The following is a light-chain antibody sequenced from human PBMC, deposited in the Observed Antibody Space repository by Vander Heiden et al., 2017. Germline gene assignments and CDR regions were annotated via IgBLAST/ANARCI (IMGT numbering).Light chain of an antibody. J-gene: IGLJ2*01. CDR1: SGHTTYA. Sequence: QLVLTHSPSASASPADSVTLSCTLSSGHTTYAIASHQHQPDKAPRYLMTLYSDGSHTKGDGIPDRFSGSSSGADRYLAISNLQSEDEADYYCQTWGIGIQVFGGGTKLTVL. V-gene: IGLV4-69*01. CDR3: QTWGIGIQV. CDR2: LYSDGSH.